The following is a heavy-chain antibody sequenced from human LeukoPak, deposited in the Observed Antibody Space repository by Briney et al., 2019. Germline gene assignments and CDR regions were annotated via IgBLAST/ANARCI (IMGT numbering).Heavy chain of an antibody. J-gene: IGHJ1*01. CDR1: GFTFTNYA. Sequence: PGGSLRLSCAASGFTFTNYAMTWVRQAPGKGLEWVSSITVNGGTTYYADSVKGRFTISRDNYRNTLYLHMNSLRAEDTAVYYCARDPNGDYVGAFDFQRWGQGTLVTVSS. CDR2: ITVNGGTT. CDR3: ARDPNGDYVGAFDFQR. V-gene: IGHV3-23*01. D-gene: IGHD4-17*01.